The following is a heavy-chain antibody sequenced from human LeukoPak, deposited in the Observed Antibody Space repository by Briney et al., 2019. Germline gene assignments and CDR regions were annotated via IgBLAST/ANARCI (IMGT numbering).Heavy chain of an antibody. CDR3: ATLWIGDLYYYYMDV. CDR2: ISSSGSTI. V-gene: IGHV3-48*03. J-gene: IGHJ6*03. CDR1: GFTFSSYE. D-gene: IGHD3-10*01. Sequence: GGSLRLSCAASGFTFSSYEMNWVRQAPGKGLEWVSYISSSGSTIYYADSVKGRFTISRDNAKNSLYLQIDSLSAEDTAVYYCATLWIGDLYYYYMDVWGKGTTVTVSS.